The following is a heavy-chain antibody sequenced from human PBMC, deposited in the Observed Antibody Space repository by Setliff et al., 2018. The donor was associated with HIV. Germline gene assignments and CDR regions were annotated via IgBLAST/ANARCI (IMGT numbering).Heavy chain of an antibody. CDR2: FYTSGIT. CDR1: GGSFTTYY. J-gene: IGHJ4*02. V-gene: IGHV4-4*09. Sequence: PSETLSLTCTVPGGSFTTYYWSWLRQPPGKELEWIGYFYTSGITNYNPSLKSRVTLSIDTSKHQFSLKLNAVTAADTSVYYCARRPPLTTGREYYFHFWGQGTLVTVSS. D-gene: IGHD1-1*01. CDR3: ARRPPLTTGREYYFHF.